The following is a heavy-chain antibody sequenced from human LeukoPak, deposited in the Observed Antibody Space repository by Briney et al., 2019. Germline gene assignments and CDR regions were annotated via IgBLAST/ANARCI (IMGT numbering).Heavy chain of an antibody. J-gene: IGHJ4*02. CDR1: GGSISSGDYY. Sequence: SQTLSLTCTVSGGSISSGDYYWSWIRQPPGKGLEWIWYIYYSGSTYYNPSLKSRVTISVDTSKNQFSLKLTSVTAADTAVYYCARIPRILWFDYWGRGSLVTVSS. D-gene: IGHD2-15*01. V-gene: IGHV4-30-4*08. CDR2: IYYSGST. CDR3: ARIPRILWFDY.